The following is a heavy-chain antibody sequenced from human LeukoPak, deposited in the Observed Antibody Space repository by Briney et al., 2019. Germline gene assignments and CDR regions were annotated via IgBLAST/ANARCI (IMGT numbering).Heavy chain of an antibody. J-gene: IGHJ6*04. CDR2: INPSGGST. V-gene: IGHV1-46*01. Sequence: ASVKVSCKASGYTFTSYYMHWVRQAPGQGLEWMGIINPSGGSTSYAQKFQGRVTMTRDTSTSTVYMELSSLRSEDTAVYYCAREGRYFDWPGDYYYGMDVWGKGTTVTVSS. CDR1: GYTFTSYY. CDR3: AREGRYFDWPGDYYYGMDV. D-gene: IGHD3-9*01.